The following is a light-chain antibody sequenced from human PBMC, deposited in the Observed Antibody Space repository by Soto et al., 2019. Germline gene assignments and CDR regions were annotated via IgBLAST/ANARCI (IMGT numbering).Light chain of an antibody. CDR3: QQRSNWPT. CDR1: QSVSSY. Sequence: EIVLTQSPATLSLSPGEIATLSCRASQSVSSYLAWYQHKPGQAPRLLIYDASNRATGIPARFSGSGSGTAFTLTISSLEPEDFAVYYCQQRSNWPTFGQGTKVDIK. CDR2: DAS. J-gene: IGKJ1*01. V-gene: IGKV3-11*01.